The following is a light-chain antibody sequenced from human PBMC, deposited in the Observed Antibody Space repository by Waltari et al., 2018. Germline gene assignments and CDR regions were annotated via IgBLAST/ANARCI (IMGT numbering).Light chain of an antibody. CDR1: TIARKS. CDR3: QVWDSSNDPGV. CDR2: DSS. V-gene: IGLV3-21*02. Sequence: SYVLTQPPSVSVAPGQTARIPCGGNTIARKSVQWYQQKPGQAPVLVLSDSSVRPSGISERFSGSNSGNTATLTISRVEAGDEADYYCQVWDSSNDPGVFGGGTKLTVL. J-gene: IGLJ3*02.